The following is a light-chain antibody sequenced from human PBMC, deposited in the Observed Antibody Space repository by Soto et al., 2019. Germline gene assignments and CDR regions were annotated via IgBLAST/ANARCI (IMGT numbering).Light chain of an antibody. J-gene: IGLJ2*01. CDR2: NDN. Sequence: QSVPTQAPSASGTPGQRVTISCSGSSSNIGTNTVNWYQQLPGTAPKLLIYNDNQWPSGVPDRFSGSKSDTSASLAISGLQSDDEADYYCAAWDGSLKGVVFGGGTKLTVL. V-gene: IGLV1-44*01. CDR3: AAWDGSLKGVV. CDR1: SSNIGTNT.